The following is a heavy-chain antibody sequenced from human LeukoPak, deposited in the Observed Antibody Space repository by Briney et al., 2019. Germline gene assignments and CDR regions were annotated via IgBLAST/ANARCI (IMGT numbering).Heavy chain of an antibody. CDR2: ISGSADST. Sequence: GGSLRLSCAASGFTFSYFTMSWVRQAPGGGLEWVSAISGSADSTYYADSVKGRFTISRDNAKNSLYLQMNSLRAEDTAVYYCARVVVVAATPHFDYWGQGTLVTVSS. CDR1: GFTFSYFT. V-gene: IGHV3-23*01. D-gene: IGHD2-15*01. J-gene: IGHJ4*02. CDR3: ARVVVVAATPHFDY.